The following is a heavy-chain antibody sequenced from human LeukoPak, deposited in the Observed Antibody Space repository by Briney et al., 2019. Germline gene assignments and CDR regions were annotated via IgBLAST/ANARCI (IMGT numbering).Heavy chain of an antibody. CDR1: EFGFSSYG. V-gene: IGHV3-15*01. D-gene: IGHD6-13*01. CDR2: IKCQTYGGTT. J-gene: IGHJ4*02. Sequence: GGSLRLSCIGFEFGFSSYGMHWVRQAPGKGLEWVGHIKCQTYGGTTDYAAPVKGRFTISRDDSKNTLYLQMNSLKTEDTAVYYCATFGSSRVPYYFDYWGQGTLVTVSS. CDR3: ATFGSSRVPYYFDY.